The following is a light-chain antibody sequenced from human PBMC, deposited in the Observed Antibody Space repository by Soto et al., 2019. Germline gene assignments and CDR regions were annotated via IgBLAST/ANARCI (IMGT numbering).Light chain of an antibody. CDR2: DNN. CDR3: GTWDSSLIAGV. V-gene: IGLV1-51*01. CDR1: SSNIGNNY. J-gene: IGLJ2*01. Sequence: QSVLTQPPSVSAPPGQKVTISCSGSSSNIGNNYVSWYQQLPGTAPKLLIYDNNKRPSGIPDRFSGSKSGTSATLGITGLQTGDEADYYCGTWDSSLIAGVFGGGTKLTVL.